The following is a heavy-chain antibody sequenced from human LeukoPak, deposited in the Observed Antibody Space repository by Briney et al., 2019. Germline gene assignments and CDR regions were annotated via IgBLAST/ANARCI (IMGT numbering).Heavy chain of an antibody. Sequence: GGSLRLSCAASGFTFSTYIMNWVRQTPGKGLEWVSSIGTSTSYIYYADSVKGRFTISRDNAKNSLYLQMNSLRAEDTAVYYCARDNRGAADAFDIWGQGTMVTVSS. CDR3: ARDNRGAADAFDI. J-gene: IGHJ3*02. CDR2: IGTSTSYI. CDR1: GFTFSTYI. D-gene: IGHD3-10*01. V-gene: IGHV3-21*01.